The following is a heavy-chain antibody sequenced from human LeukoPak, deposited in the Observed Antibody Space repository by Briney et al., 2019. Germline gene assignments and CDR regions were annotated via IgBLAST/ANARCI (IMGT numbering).Heavy chain of an antibody. CDR3: ARDWANWFDP. Sequence: GGSLRLSCAASGFTLNNHGVHWVRQAPGKGLEWIALMWYDGTIKDYADSVKGRFTVSRDTSKNTVYLQMNSPRVDDTAVYYCARDWANWFDPWGQGTLVTVSS. V-gene: IGHV3-33*01. CDR1: GFTLNNHG. D-gene: IGHD3-16*01. J-gene: IGHJ5*02. CDR2: MWYDGTIK.